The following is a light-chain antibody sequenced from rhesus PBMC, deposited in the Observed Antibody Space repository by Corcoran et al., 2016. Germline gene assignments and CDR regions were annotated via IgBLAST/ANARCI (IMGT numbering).Light chain of an antibody. J-gene: IGLJ6*01. CDR1: SSDIGGYNY. V-gene: IGLV2-32*01. CDR3: CSYAGSYTYDV. CDR2: EVS. Sequence: QAALTQPRSVSGSPGQSVTISCTGTSSDIGGYNYVSWYQQHPGTAPKLMIYEVSKRPSWVSDRVSGAKSGNTASLTISGLQAEHEADYYCCSYAGSYTYDVFGSGTKLTVL.